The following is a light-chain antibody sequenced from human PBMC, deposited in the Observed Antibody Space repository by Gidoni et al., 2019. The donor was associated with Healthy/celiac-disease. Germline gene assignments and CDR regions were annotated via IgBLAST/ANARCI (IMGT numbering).Light chain of an antibody. V-gene: IGKV1-39*01. Sequence: DIQMTQSPSSLSASVGDRVTITCRARQSISSYLNWYQQKPGKAPKLLISAASSLQSGVPSRFSGSGSGTDFTLTISSLQPEDFATYYCQQSYSTPCGFGQGTKLEIK. CDR2: AAS. CDR1: QSISSY. J-gene: IGKJ2*04. CDR3: QQSYSTPCG.